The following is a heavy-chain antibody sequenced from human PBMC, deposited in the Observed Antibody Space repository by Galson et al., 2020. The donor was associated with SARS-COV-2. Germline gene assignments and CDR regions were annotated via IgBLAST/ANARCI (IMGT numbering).Heavy chain of an antibody. D-gene: IGHD2-2*01. Sequence: ASVKVSCTASGYTFTSYGISWVRQAPGQGLEWTGWISAYNGNTNYAQKLQGRVTMTTDTSTSTAYMELRSLRSDDTAVYYCARDRYCSSTSCSSYYYYGMDVWGQGTTVTVSS. J-gene: IGHJ6*02. CDR1: GYTFTSYG. CDR2: ISAYNGNT. V-gene: IGHV1-18*04. CDR3: ARDRYCSSTSCSSYYYYGMDV.